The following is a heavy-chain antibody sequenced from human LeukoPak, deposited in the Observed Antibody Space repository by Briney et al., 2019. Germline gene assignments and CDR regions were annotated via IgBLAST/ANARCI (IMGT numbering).Heavy chain of an antibody. CDR2: INPNSGGT. CDR3: ARAYSNYIYYFDY. Sequence: ASVKVSCKASGYTFTSNYMHWVRQAPGQGLEWMGWINPNSGGTNYAQKFQGWVTMTRDTSISTAYMELSRLRSDDTAVYYCARAYSNYIYYFDYWGQGTLVTVSS. J-gene: IGHJ4*02. V-gene: IGHV1-2*04. CDR1: GYTFTSNY. D-gene: IGHD4-11*01.